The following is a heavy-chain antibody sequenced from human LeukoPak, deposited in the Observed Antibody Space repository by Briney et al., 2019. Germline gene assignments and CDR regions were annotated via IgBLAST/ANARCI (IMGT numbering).Heavy chain of an antibody. CDR3: ATSTVVTPVNYYYGMDV. CDR1: GFTFSDYY. Sequence: SGGSLRLFCAASGFTFSDYYMSWIRQAPGKGLEWVSYISSSGSTIYYADSVKGRFTISRDNAKNSLYLQMNSLRAEDTAVYYCATSTVVTPVNYYYGMDVWGQGTTVTVSS. CDR2: ISSSGSTI. D-gene: IGHD4-17*01. J-gene: IGHJ6*02. V-gene: IGHV3-11*01.